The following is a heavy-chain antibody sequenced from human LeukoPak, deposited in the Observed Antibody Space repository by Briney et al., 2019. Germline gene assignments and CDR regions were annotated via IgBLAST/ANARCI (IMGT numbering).Heavy chain of an antibody. Sequence: SETLSLTCTVSGGSISSYYWSWIRQPPGRGLEWIGYIYYTGRADYNPSLKSRVSMSVDTSKNQFSLRVNSMTAADTAVYYCARGDFWSGAPTDWGQGTLVTVSS. CDR2: IYYTGRA. V-gene: IGHV4-59*01. J-gene: IGHJ4*02. CDR1: GGSISSYY. CDR3: ARGDFWSGAPTD. D-gene: IGHD3-3*01.